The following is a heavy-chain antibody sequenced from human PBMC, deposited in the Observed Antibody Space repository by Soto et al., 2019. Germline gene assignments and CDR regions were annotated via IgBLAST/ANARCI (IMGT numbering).Heavy chain of an antibody. CDR1: GGSISRSSYF. D-gene: IGHD3-10*01. J-gene: IGHJ6*02. CDR3: ARQPATTYGSAGPPDV. Sequence: TETLSLSCTGSGGSISRSSYFWGCIRPPPGKGLEWIGSIYYSGSPYYNPSLKSRVTISVDTSKNQFSLKLSSVTAADTAVYYCARQPATTYGSAGPPDVWGQGTTVT. CDR2: IYYSGSP. V-gene: IGHV4-39*01.